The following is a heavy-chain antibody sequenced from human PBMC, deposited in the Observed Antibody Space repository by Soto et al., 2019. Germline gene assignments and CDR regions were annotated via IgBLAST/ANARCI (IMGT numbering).Heavy chain of an antibody. Sequence: VGSLRLSCAASGFTFSSYGMHWVRQAPGKGLEWVAVISYDGSNKYYADSVKGRFTISRDNSKNTLYLQMNSLRAEDTAVYYCAKDVEEYYFDYWGQGTLVTVSS. CDR2: ISYDGSNK. CDR1: GFTFSSYG. J-gene: IGHJ4*02. V-gene: IGHV3-30*18. CDR3: AKDVEEYYFDY. D-gene: IGHD2-15*01.